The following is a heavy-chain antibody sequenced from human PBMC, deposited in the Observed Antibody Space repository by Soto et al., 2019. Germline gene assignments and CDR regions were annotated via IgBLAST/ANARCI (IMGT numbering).Heavy chain of an antibody. D-gene: IGHD3-10*01. Sequence: QVQLQESGPGLVKPSQTLSLTCTVSGASITSGGYFWTWIRQHPGKGLEWIGYIYYSGSTYYNPSLKSRVTMSVDTSKKQFSLKLSSVTAADTAMYYCARFAGATSYFWGQGTLVTVSS. CDR2: IYYSGST. V-gene: IGHV4-31*03. CDR1: GASITSGGYF. CDR3: ARFAGATSYF. J-gene: IGHJ4*02.